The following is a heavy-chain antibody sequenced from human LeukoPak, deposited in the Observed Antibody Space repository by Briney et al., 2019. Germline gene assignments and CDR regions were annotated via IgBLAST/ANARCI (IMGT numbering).Heavy chain of an antibody. CDR3: AKRGGYDYGSHFAS. D-gene: IGHD3-10*01. J-gene: IGHJ4*02. CDR2: MSGGGSNA. V-gene: IGHV3-23*01. Sequence: GGSLRLSCTTSGFIFNNYGMAWVRQAPGKGLEWVSSMSGGGSNAQYADSVKGRLTISRDSKSTLYLDMDSLRADDTAVYFCAKRGGYDYGSHFASWGQGVLVTVSS. CDR1: GFIFNNYG.